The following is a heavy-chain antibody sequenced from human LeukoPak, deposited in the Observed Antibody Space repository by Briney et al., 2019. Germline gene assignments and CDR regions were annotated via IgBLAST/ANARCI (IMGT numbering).Heavy chain of an antibody. V-gene: IGHV3-9*01. J-gene: IGHJ3*02. D-gene: IGHD3-9*01. CDR2: ISWMSGSI. CDR3: AKESRLRYFDWLPNTGYDAFDI. CDR1: GFTFDDYA. Sequence: GRSLRLSCAASGFTFDDYAMRWVRQAPGKGLEWVSGISWMSGSIGYADSVKGRFTISRDNAKNSLYLQMNSLRAEDTALYYCAKESRLRYFDWLPNTGYDAFDIWGQGTMVTVSS.